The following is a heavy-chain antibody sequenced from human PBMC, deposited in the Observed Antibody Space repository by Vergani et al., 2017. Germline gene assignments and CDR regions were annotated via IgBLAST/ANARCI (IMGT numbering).Heavy chain of an antibody. Sequence: EVELLESGGGLAQPGGSLRVSCSASGFRVTTYYMSWVRQAPGKGLEWVSVIKSDGRTSYAESVRGRFTISRDNSKNTMFLQMNNLRAEDTAVYYCAKDNVPGYYDSSGYCDYWGQGTLVTVSS. CDR2: IKSDGRT. V-gene: IGHV3-66*01. CDR3: AKDNVPGYYDSSGYCDY. J-gene: IGHJ4*02. CDR1: GFRVTTYY. D-gene: IGHD3-22*01.